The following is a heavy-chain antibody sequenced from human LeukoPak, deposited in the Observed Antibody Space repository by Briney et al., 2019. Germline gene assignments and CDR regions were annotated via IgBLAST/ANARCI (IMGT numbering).Heavy chain of an antibody. CDR2: IYSGGST. V-gene: IGHV3-66*01. Sequence: GGSLRLSCATSGLTVSSTYMSWVRQTPGKGLEWVSVIYSGGSTYYADSVKGRFTISRDNSKNTLYLQMNSLRAEDTAVYYCARDLLEWYFDYWGQGTLVTVSS. J-gene: IGHJ4*02. CDR1: GLTVSSTY. CDR3: ARDLLEWYFDY. D-gene: IGHD3-3*01.